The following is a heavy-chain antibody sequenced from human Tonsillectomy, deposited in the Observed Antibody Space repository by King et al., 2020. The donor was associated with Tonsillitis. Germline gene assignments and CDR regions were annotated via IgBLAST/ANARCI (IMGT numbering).Heavy chain of an antibody. CDR2: ISWNSGSI. V-gene: IGHV3-9*01. CDR1: GFTFDDYA. J-gene: IGHJ3*02. D-gene: IGHD3-22*01. CDR3: AKGFDYDSSGYMGDAFDI. Sequence: EVQLVESGGGLVQPGRSLRLSCAASGFTFDDYAMHWVRHTPGKGLEWVSGISWNSGSIGYADSVKGRFTISRDNAKNSLHLQMNSLRAEDTALYYCAKGFDYDSSGYMGDAFDIWGQGTMVTVSS.